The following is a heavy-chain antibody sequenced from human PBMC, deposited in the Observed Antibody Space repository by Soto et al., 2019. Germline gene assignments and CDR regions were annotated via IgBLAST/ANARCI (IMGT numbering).Heavy chain of an antibody. J-gene: IGHJ5*02. CDR3: ARDAVSDFWRRMSWFDP. CDR2: INPNSGGT. V-gene: IGHV1-2*04. Sequence: ASVEVSCKASGYTFTGYYMHWVRQAPGQGLEWMGWINPNSGGTNYAQKFQGWVTMTRDTSISTAYMELSRLRSDDTAVYYCARDAVSDFWRRMSWFDPWGQGTLVTVSS. D-gene: IGHD3-3*01. CDR1: GYTFTGYY.